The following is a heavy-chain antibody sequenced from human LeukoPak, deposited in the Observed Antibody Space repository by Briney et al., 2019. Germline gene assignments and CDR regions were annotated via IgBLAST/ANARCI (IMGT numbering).Heavy chain of an antibody. CDR1: GGTFSSYA. J-gene: IGHJ6*02. V-gene: IGHV1-69*13. CDR2: IIPIFGTA. D-gene: IGHD4-17*01. CDR3: ARDSPKEYTVIYYYGMDV. Sequence: ASVKVSCKASGGTFSSYAISWVRQAPGQGLEWMGGIIPIFGTANYAQKFQGRVTITADESTSTAYMELSSLRSEDTAVYYCARDSPKEYTVIYYYGMDVWGQGTTVTVSS.